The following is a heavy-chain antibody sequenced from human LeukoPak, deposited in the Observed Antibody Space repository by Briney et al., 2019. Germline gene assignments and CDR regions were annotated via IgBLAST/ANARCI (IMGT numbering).Heavy chain of an antibody. CDR2: IYTSGST. V-gene: IGHV4-4*07. CDR1: GGSISSYY. D-gene: IGHD3-22*01. J-gene: IGHJ4*02. CDR3: ARDEHYYDSSGYSKPLDY. Sequence: SETLSLTCTVSGGSISSYYWSWVRQPAGKGLEWIGRIYTSGSTNYNPSLKSRVTMSVDTSKTQFSLKLSSVTAADTAVYYCARDEHYYDSSGYSKPLDYWGQGTLVTVSS.